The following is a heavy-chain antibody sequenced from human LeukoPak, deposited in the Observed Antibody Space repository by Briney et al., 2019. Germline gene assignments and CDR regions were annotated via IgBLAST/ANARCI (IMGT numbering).Heavy chain of an antibody. D-gene: IGHD3-10*01. Sequence: SETLSLTCAVSGGSFNGYFWSWIRQPPGKGLEWIGEVNHSGSTNYNPSLKSRVTISVDTSKNQFSLRLSSVTAADTAVYYCARGGIPFSFDYWGQGTLVTVPS. CDR1: GGSFNGYF. CDR3: ARGGIPFSFDY. V-gene: IGHV4-34*01. CDR2: VNHSGST. J-gene: IGHJ4*02.